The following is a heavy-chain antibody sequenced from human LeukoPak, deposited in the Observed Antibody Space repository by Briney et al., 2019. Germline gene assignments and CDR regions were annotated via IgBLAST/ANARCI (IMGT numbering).Heavy chain of an antibody. CDR3: ARHGCTGGSCYYNWFDP. Sequence: KASETLSLTCTVSGDSINSYYWSWIRQPPGKGLEWIGYINHTGSTNYTPSLKSRVSMSVDTSKNQFSMKLTSATAADAAVYFCARHGCTGGSCYYNWFDPWGQGTLVTVSS. CDR1: GDSINSYY. J-gene: IGHJ5*02. V-gene: IGHV4-59*08. CDR2: INHTGST. D-gene: IGHD2-15*01.